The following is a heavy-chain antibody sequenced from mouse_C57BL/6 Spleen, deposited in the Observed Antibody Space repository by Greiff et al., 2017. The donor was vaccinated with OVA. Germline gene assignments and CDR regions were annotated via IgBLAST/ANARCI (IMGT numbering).Heavy chain of an antibody. D-gene: IGHD4-1*01. CDR2: FYPGSGSI. CDR3: ARHEDGNWDGGAWFAY. J-gene: IGHJ3*01. V-gene: IGHV1-62-2*01. Sequence: VQLQESGAELVKPGASVKLSCKASGYTFTEYTIHWVKQRSGQGLEWIGWFYPGSGSIKYNEKFKDKATLTADKSSSTVYMELSRLTSEDSAVYFCARHEDGNWDGGAWFAYWGQGTLVTVSA. CDR1: GYTFTEYT.